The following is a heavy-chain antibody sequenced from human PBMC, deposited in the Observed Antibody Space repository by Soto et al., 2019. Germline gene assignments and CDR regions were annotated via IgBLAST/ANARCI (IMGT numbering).Heavy chain of an antibody. J-gene: IGHJ5*02. CDR1: GGSISSGDYY. D-gene: IGHD3-16*01. Sequence: QVQLQESGPGLVKPSQTLSLTCTVSGGSISSGDYYWSWIRQPPGKGLEWIGFIYYSGGTYYKPSLKSRVTISVDTSKIKFSLNLSSVTAADTAVYYCARASTGELWVYANWFDPWGPGTLVTVSS. CDR2: IYYSGGT. CDR3: ARASTGELWVYANWFDP. V-gene: IGHV4-30-4*01.